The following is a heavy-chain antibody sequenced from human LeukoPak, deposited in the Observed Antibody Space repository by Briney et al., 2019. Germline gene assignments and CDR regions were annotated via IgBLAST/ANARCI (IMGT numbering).Heavy chain of an antibody. D-gene: IGHD3-3*01. CDR1: GGSFSGYY. J-gene: IGHJ6*03. V-gene: IGHV4-34*01. Sequence: SETLSLTCAVYGGSFSGYYWSWIRQPPGKGLEWIGEINHSGSTNYNPSLKSRVTISVDTSKNQFSLKLSSVTAADTAVYYCARGFTQRAGGITIIGVVTQSIYYYYYMDVWGKGTTVTVSS. CDR3: ARGFTQRAGGITIIGVVTQSIYYYYYMDV. CDR2: INHSGST.